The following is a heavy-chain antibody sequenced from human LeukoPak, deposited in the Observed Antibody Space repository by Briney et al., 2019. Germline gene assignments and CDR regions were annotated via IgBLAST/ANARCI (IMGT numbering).Heavy chain of an antibody. CDR1: GFTFSSYA. D-gene: IGHD6-19*01. V-gene: IGHV3-23*01. Sequence: GGSLRLSCAASGFTFSSYAMSWVRQAPGKGLEWVSAISGSGGRTYYADSVQGRFTISRDNSKNTLYLQMNSLRAEDTAVYYCASLAVAEDWFDPWGQGTLVTVSS. J-gene: IGHJ5*02. CDR2: ISGSGGRT. CDR3: ASLAVAEDWFDP.